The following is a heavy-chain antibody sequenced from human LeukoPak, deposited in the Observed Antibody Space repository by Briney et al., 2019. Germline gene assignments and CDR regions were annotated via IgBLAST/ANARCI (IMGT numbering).Heavy chain of an antibody. Sequence: GGSLRLSCAASGFTVSNNDMTWVRQAPGKGLEWVSVVYSGGRTDYADSVKGRFTISRDNFKNTLYLQMNSLRAEDTAVYYCARDGGEWSVVVLAAMDYWGQGTLVTVSS. CDR2: VYSGGRT. V-gene: IGHV3-66*01. J-gene: IGHJ4*02. CDR1: GFTVSNND. D-gene: IGHD2-2*01. CDR3: ARDGGEWSVVVLAAMDY.